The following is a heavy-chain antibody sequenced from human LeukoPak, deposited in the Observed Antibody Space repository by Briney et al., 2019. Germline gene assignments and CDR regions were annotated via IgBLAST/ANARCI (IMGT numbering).Heavy chain of an antibody. CDR2: INPNSGGT. D-gene: IGHD3-22*01. J-gene: IGHJ4*02. Sequence: ASVKVSCKASGYTFTGYYMHWVRQAPGQGLEWMGWINPNSGGTNYAQKFQGRVTMTRDTSISTAYMELSRLRSDDTAVYYCATPPKGYYDSSGPFFDYWGQGTLVTVSS. V-gene: IGHV1-2*02. CDR3: ATPPKGYYDSSGPFFDY. CDR1: GYTFTGYY.